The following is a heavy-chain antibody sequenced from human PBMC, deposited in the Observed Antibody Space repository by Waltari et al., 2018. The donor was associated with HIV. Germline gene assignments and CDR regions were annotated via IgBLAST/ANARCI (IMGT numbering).Heavy chain of an antibody. J-gene: IGHJ4*02. D-gene: IGHD4-17*01. CDR1: GGSISSYF. V-gene: IGHV4-59*01. Sequence: QVQLQESGPGLVEPPETPSPTCTGSGGSISSYFWRWIRHPPGKRLEWIGYIYYSGCTNYNPSLKSRVTISVDTSKNQFSLKLSSVTAADTAVYYCASYGGNSAFDYWGQGTLVTVSS. CDR2: IYYSGCT. CDR3: ASYGGNSAFDY.